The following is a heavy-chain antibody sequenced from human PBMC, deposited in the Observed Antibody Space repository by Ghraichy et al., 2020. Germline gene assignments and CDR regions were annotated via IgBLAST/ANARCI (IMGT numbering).Heavy chain of an antibody. CDR3: ARHGGYSYGFGADY. Sequence: SETLSLTCTVSGGSISSSSYYWGWIRQPPGKGLEWIGSIYYSGSTYYNPSLKSRVTISVDTSKNQFSLKLSSVTAADTAVFYCARHGGYSYGFGADYWGQGTLVTVSS. D-gene: IGHD5-18*01. J-gene: IGHJ4*02. CDR2: IYYSGST. V-gene: IGHV4-39*01. CDR1: GGSISSSSYY.